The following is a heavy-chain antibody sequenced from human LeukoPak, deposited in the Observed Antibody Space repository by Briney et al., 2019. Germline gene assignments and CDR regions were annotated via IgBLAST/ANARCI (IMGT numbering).Heavy chain of an antibody. CDR3: AKASLPCSSGWYVI. CDR2: ISGDGGST. Sequence: PGGSLRLSCAASGFTFDDYAMHWVRQAAGKGLEWVSLISGDGGSTCYADSVKGRFTISRDNSKDSLYLQMNSLRTEDTALYYYAKASLPCSSGWYVIWGQGNVVTVSS. CDR1: GFTFDDYA. J-gene: IGHJ1*01. D-gene: IGHD6-19*01. V-gene: IGHV3-43*02.